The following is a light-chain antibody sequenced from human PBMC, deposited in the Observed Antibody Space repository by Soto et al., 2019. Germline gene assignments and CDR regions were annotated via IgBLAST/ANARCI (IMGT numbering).Light chain of an antibody. CDR1: QSVSCC. Sequence: DMPVTRSPSPLPACVGERATITCRASQSVSCCFGWYQQKPGQAPRLLLYNASSLDSGVPSRFRGSGSGTEFCLTISSLQPYDLEPYFFQQECSFPQTVGLGTKVDIK. J-gene: IGKJ1*01. CDR3: QQECSFPQT. V-gene: IGKV1-5*03. CDR2: NAS.